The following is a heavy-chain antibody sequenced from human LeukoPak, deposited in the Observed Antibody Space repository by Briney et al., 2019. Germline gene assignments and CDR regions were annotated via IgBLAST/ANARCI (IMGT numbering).Heavy chain of an antibody. CDR1: GFTFNTYG. CDR2: ISGSGGAT. J-gene: IGHJ4*02. CDR3: ARGGVDYYGSGTYYLMYYFDY. V-gene: IGHV3-23*01. D-gene: IGHD3-10*01. Sequence: HPGGSLRLSCAASGFTFNTYGMNWVRQAPGKGLEWVSGISGSGGATYYADSVKGRFTISRDDPHNTLYLQMNSLRAEDTAVYFCARGGVDYYGSGTYYLMYYFDYWGQGTLVIVSS.